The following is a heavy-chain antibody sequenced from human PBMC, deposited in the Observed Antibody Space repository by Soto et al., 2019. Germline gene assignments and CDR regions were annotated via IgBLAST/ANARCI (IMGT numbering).Heavy chain of an antibody. D-gene: IGHD2-21*02. CDR1: GGSISSYY. J-gene: IGHJ4*02. CDR2: IYYSGST. CDR3: AGLPYCGGDCYPIFVY. Sequence: SETLSLTCTVSGGSISSYYWSWIRRPPGKGLEWIGYIYYSGSTNYNPSLKSRVTISVDTSKNQFSLKLSSVTAADTAVYYCAGLPYCGGDCYPIFVYWGQGTLVTVSS. V-gene: IGHV4-59*01.